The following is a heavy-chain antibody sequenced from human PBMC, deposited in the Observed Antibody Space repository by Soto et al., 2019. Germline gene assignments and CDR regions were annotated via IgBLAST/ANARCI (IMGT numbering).Heavy chain of an antibody. CDR2: ISYDGSNK. Sequence: QVQLVESGGGVVQPGRSLRLSCAASGFTFSSYGMHWVRQAPGKGLEWVAVISYDGSNKYYAYSVKGGFTISRDNSKNTLYLQMNGLRAEDTAVYYCAKVLTVGHYGMDVWGQGTTVTVSS. D-gene: IGHD2-15*01. J-gene: IGHJ6*02. CDR1: GFTFSSYG. CDR3: AKVLTVGHYGMDV. V-gene: IGHV3-30*18.